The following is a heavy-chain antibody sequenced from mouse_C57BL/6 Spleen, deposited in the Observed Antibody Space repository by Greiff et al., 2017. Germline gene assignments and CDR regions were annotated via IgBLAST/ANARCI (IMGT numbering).Heavy chain of an antibody. CDR3: ARECIVTSGYFDY. CDR2: IDPSDSYT. V-gene: IGHV1-69*01. J-gene: IGHJ2*01. Sequence: VQLQQPGAELVMPGASVKLSCKASGYTFTSYWMHWVKQRPGQGLEWIGEIDPSDSYTNYNQKFKGKSTLTVNKSSSTAYMPLSSLTSEDSAVYYCARECIVTSGYFDYWGKGTTLTVSS. D-gene: IGHD2-5*01. CDR1: GYTFTSYW.